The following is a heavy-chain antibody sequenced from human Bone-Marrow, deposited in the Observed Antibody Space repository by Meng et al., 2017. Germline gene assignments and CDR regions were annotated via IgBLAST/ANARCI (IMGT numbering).Heavy chain of an antibody. CDR1: GGTFSSYA. CDR2: IIPIFGTA. CDR3: ARGGDYGDSRVVNWFDP. Sequence: SVKVSCKASGGTFSSYAISWVRQAPGQGLEWMGGIIPIFGTANYAQKFQGRVTITADESTSTAYMELSSLRSEDTAVYYCARGGDYGDSRVVNWFDPWGQGTLVTVSS. D-gene: IGHD4-17*01. V-gene: IGHV1-69*13. J-gene: IGHJ5*02.